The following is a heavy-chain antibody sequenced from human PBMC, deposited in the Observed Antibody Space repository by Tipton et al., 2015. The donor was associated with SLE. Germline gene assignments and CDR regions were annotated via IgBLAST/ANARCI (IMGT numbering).Heavy chain of an antibody. CDR1: GVSISSYY. J-gene: IGHJ4*02. CDR3: ARDLGGSSWVN. V-gene: IGHV4-59*01. D-gene: IGHD6-13*01. Sequence: TLSLTCTVSGVSISSYYWSWIRQPPGKGLEWIGYIYYSGSTNYNPSLKSRVTISVDTSKNQSSLKLNSVTAADTAVYFCARDLGGSSWVNWGQGTLVTVSS. CDR2: IYYSGST.